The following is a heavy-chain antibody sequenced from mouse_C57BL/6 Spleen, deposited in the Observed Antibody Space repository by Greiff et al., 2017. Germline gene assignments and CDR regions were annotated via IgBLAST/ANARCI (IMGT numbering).Heavy chain of an antibody. D-gene: IGHD1-1*01. CDR3: ARGDYYGSSYGYAMDY. Sequence: EVQLQQSGPVLVKPGASVKMSCKASGYTFTDYYMNWVKQSHGKSLEWIGVINPYNGGTSYNQKFKGKATLTVDKSSSTAYMGLNSLTSEDSAVYYCARGDYYGSSYGYAMDYWGQGTSVTVSS. CDR2: INPYNGGT. J-gene: IGHJ4*01. V-gene: IGHV1-19*01. CDR1: GYTFTDYY.